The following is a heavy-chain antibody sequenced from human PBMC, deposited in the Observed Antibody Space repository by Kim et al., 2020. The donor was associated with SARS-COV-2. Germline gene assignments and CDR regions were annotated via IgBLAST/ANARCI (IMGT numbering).Heavy chain of an antibody. D-gene: IGHD3-22*01. V-gene: IGHV4-59*01. CDR1: GGSISSYY. CDR3: ARVKSSGYYLRAHAFDI. Sequence: SETLSLTCTVSGGSISSYYWSWIRQPPGKGLEWIGYIYYSGSTNYNPSLKSRVTISVDTSKNQFSLKLSYVTAADTAVYYCARVKSSGYYLRAHAFDIWGQGTMVTVSS. J-gene: IGHJ3*02. CDR2: IYYSGST.